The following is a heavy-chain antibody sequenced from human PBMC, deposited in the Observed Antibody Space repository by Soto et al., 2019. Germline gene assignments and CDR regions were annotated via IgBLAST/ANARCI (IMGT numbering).Heavy chain of an antibody. J-gene: IGHJ4*02. D-gene: IGHD3-22*01. CDR3: ARQIYDSDTGPNFQYYFDS. V-gene: IGHV5-10-1*01. CDR1: GYSFACYW. Sequence: LKISCKGSGYSFACYWITWVRQKPGKGLEWMGRIDPSDSHTYYSPSFRGHVTISVTKSITTVFLQWSSLRASDTAMYYCARQIYDSDTGPNFQYYFDSWGQGTPVTVSS. CDR2: IDPSDSHT.